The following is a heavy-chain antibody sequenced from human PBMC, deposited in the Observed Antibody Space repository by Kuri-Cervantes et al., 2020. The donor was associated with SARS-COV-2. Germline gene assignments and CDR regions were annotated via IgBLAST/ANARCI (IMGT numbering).Heavy chain of an antibody. D-gene: IGHD3-3*01. CDR3: ARVLRFLEWLPQPQYYFDY. CDR1: GYTFTSYG. Sequence: ASVKVSCKASGYTFTSYGTSWVRQAPGQGLEWIGWISAYNGNTNYAQKLQGRVTMTTDTSTSTAYMELRSLRSDDTAVYYCARVLRFLEWLPQPQYYFDYWGQGTLVTVSS. J-gene: IGHJ4*02. V-gene: IGHV1-18*04. CDR2: ISAYNGNT.